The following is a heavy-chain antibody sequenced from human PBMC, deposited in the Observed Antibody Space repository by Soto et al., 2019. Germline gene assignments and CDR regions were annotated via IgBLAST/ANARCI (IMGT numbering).Heavy chain of an antibody. J-gene: IGHJ6*02. CDR1: GFTFSSYA. CDR2: ISYDGSNK. D-gene: IGHD5-18*01. V-gene: IGHV3-30-3*01. Sequence: GGSLRLSCAASGFTFSSYAMHWVRQAPGKGLEWVAVISYDGSNKYYADSVKGRFTISRDNSKNTLYLQMNSLRAEDTAVYYCAREFYATWMNTAMVGMDVWGQGTTVTVSS. CDR3: AREFYATWMNTAMVGMDV.